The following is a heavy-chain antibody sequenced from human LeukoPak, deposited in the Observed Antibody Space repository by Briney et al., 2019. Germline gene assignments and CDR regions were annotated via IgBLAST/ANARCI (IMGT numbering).Heavy chain of an antibody. CDR1: GFTFSSYA. V-gene: IGHV3-23*01. Sequence: GGSLRLSCPAYGFTFSSYAMSWVRQAPGKGLEWVSAISGSGGSTYYADSVKGRFTISRDNSKNTLYLQMNSLRAEDTAVYYCAKSVWFGELVGWGQGTLVTVSS. D-gene: IGHD3-10*01. CDR3: AKSVWFGELVG. CDR2: ISGSGGST. J-gene: IGHJ4*02.